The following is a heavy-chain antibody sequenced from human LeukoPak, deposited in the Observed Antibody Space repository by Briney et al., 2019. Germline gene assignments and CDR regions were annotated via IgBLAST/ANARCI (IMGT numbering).Heavy chain of an antibody. CDR3: ARGGAARLHFQN. D-gene: IGHD6-6*01. CDR1: GYSISSSNW. J-gene: IGHJ1*01. Sequence: SDTLSLTCAVSGYSISSSNWWGWIRQPPGKGLEWIGYIYYSGSIYYNPSLQSRVTISVDTSKNQFSLNLNSVTAADTAVYYCARGGAARLHFQNWGQGTLVTVSS. V-gene: IGHV4-28*05. CDR2: IYYSGSI.